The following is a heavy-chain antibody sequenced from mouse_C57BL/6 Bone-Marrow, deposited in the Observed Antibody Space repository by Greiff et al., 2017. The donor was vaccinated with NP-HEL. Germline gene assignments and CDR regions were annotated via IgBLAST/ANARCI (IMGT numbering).Heavy chain of an antibody. Sequence: QVHVKQSGAELVKPGASVKLSCKASGYTFTSYWMHWVKQRPGRGLEWIGRIDPNSGGTKYNEKFKSKATLTVDKPSSTAYMQLSSLTSEDSAVYYCARSGGWLLPPWFAYWGQGTLVTVSA. J-gene: IGHJ3*01. CDR3: ARSGGWLLPPWFAY. D-gene: IGHD2-3*01. CDR2: IDPNSGGT. V-gene: IGHV1-72*01. CDR1: GYTFTSYW.